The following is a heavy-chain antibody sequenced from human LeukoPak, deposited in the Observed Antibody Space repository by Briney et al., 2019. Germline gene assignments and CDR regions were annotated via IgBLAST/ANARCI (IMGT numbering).Heavy chain of an antibody. CDR3: ARDRSGPFDI. D-gene: IGHD3-3*01. V-gene: IGHV3-74*01. J-gene: IGHJ3*02. CDR2: IKSDGSDT. CDR1: GFTFSSYW. Sequence: GGSLRPSCAASGFTFSSYWMHWVRQAPGKGLVWVSRIKSDGSDTGYADSVRGRFTISRDNAKNTLYLQMNSLRAEDTAMYYCARDRSGPFDIWGQGTMVTVSS.